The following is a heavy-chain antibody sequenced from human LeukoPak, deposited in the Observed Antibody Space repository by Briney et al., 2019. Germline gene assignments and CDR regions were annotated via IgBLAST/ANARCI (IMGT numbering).Heavy chain of an antibody. J-gene: IGHJ6*02. Sequence: SVKVSCKASGGTFSSYAISWVRQAPGQGLEWMGGIIPIFGTANYAQKFQGRVTITADKSTSTAYMELSSLRSEDTAVYYCARDCSSTSCRKTAYYYGMDVWGQGTTVTVSS. V-gene: IGHV1-69*06. CDR1: GGTFSSYA. CDR3: ARDCSSTSCRKTAYYYGMDV. D-gene: IGHD2-2*01. CDR2: IIPIFGTA.